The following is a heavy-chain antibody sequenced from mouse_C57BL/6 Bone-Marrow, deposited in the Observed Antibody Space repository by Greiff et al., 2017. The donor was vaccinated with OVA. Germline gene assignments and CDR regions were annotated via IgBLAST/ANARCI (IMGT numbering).Heavy chain of an antibody. J-gene: IGHJ3*01. V-gene: IGHV14-1*01. CDR1: GFNIKDYY. CDR2: IDPEDGDT. Sequence: EVQLQQSGAELVRPGASVKLSCTASGFNIKDYYMHWVKQRPEQGLEWIGRIDPEDGDTEYAPKFQGKATMTADTSSNTAYLQLSSLTSEDTAVYYCNTSIVTIWFAYWGQGTLVTVSA. D-gene: IGHD2-5*01. CDR3: NTSIVTIWFAY.